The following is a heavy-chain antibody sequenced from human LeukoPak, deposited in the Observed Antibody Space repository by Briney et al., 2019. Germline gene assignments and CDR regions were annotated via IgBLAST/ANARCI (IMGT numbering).Heavy chain of an antibody. Sequence: SETLSLTCAVYGGSFSGYYWSWIRQPPGKGLEWIGEINHSGGTNYNPSLKSRVTISVDTSKNQFSLKVSSVTAADTAVYYCARRIAARPRGYWFDPWGQGTLVTVSS. CDR3: ARRIAARPRGYWFDP. D-gene: IGHD6-6*01. CDR2: INHSGGT. CDR1: GGSFSGYY. J-gene: IGHJ5*02. V-gene: IGHV4-34*01.